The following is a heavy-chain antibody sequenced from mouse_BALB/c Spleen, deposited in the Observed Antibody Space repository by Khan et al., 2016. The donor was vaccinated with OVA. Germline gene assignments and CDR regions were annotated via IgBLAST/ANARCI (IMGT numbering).Heavy chain of an antibody. D-gene: IGHD1-1*01. CDR1: GYTFTSYV. J-gene: IGHJ3*01. CDR3: ATHGSTYTRFAY. V-gene: IGHV1S136*01. Sequence: VQLKQSGPELLKPGASVKMSCKASGYTFTSYVMHWVKQKPGQGLEWIGYIYPFNDDSKYSEKFKGKATLTSDTSSNTAYMELSSLTSEDSAVYYCATHGSTYTRFAYWGQGTLVTVSA. CDR2: IYPFNDDS.